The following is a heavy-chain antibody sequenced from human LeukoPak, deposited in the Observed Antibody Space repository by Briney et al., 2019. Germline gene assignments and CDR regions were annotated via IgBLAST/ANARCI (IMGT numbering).Heavy chain of an antibody. CDR2: IFHSGST. D-gene: IGHD3-10*01. CDR1: GYSIGSGFY. J-gene: IGHJ6*04. Sequence: SETLSLTCTVSGYSIGSGFYWGWIRQPPGKVLEWIGSIFHSGSTYYNPSLKSRVTISVDTSKNQFSLKLSSVTAADTALYYCARASGSYGSGSYYYSGMDVWGKGTTVTVSS. CDR3: ARASGSYGSGSYYYSGMDV. V-gene: IGHV4-38-2*02.